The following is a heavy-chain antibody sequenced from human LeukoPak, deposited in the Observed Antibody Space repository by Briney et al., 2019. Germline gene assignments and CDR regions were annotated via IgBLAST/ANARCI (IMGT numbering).Heavy chain of an antibody. CDR2: IYYSGST. D-gene: IGHD6-13*01. CDR3: ARGAAAFREMSGNWFDP. Sequence: KSSETLSLTCTVSGGSISSYYWSWIRQPPGKGLEWIGYIYYSGSTNYNPSLKSRVTISVDTSKNQFSLKLSSVTAADTAVYYCARGAAAFREMSGNWFDPWGQGTLVTVSS. J-gene: IGHJ5*02. V-gene: IGHV4-59*01. CDR1: GGSISSYY.